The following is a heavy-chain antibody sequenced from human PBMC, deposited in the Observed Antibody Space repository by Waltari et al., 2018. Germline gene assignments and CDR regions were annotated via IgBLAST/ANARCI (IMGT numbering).Heavy chain of an antibody. J-gene: IGHJ4*02. CDR2: TTDSERT. Sequence: QVQLQQWGAGLLKPSETLSLTCAVYGGSFRRYYWSWIRQPPGKGLVWMGKTTDSERTKYNPCLKRRIRIAGETSKKQFSLTVYSVAAADAAVYYCARGDGTGKYGYWGQGTRVTVSS. CDR3: ARGDGTGKYGY. CDR1: GGSFRRYY. D-gene: IGHD1-1*01. V-gene: IGHV4-34*02.